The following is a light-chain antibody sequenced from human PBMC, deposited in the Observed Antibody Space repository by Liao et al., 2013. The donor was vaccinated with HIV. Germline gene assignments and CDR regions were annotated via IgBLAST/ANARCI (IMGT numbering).Light chain of an antibody. CDR1: ALPKLY. V-gene: IGLV3-25*03. J-gene: IGLJ1*01. CDR2: KDS. Sequence: SYELTQPPSVSVSPGQTARITCSGDALPKLYAYWYQQKPGQAPVLVIYKDSERPSGIPERFSGSSSGTTVTLTISGVQAEDEADYYCQVWDSSSDHYVFGTGTKVTVL. CDR3: QVWDSSSDHYV.